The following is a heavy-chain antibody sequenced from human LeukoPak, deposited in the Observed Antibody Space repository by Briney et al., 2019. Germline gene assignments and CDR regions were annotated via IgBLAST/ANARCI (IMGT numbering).Heavy chain of an antibody. D-gene: IGHD5-18*01. CDR2: IYYSGST. J-gene: IGHJ4*02. CDR1: GGSISSYY. CDR3: ATSGYSYGYWAFDY. V-gene: IGHV4-59*08. Sequence: SETLSLTCTVSGGSISSYYWSWIRQPPGKGLEWIGYIYYSGSTNYNPSLKSRVTMSVDTSKNQFSLKLSSVTAADTAVYYCATSGYSYGYWAFDYWGQGTLVTVSS.